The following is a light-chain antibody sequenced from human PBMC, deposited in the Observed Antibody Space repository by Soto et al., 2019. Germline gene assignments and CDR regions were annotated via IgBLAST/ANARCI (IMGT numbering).Light chain of an antibody. V-gene: IGKV3-20*01. J-gene: IGKJ3*01. CDR1: QSVARNS. Sequence: EIVLTQSPGTLSLSPGDSATLSCRASQSVARNSIAWYQQRPGQAPRLLIYAASGRATDVPDRFSGSGSGTAFTLPISEVQPEDCAVYHWQQYGASPITFGAGTKVDIK. CDR3: QQYGASPIT. CDR2: AAS.